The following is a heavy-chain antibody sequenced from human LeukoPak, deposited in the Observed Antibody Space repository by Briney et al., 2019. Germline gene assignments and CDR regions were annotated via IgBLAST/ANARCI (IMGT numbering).Heavy chain of an antibody. CDR1: GDSITRNY. J-gene: IGHJ3*01. Sequence: SETLSLTCTVSGDSITRNYWSWIRQPAGKGLEWIGRIYTTQINYNPSLKSRVTISADTSKNQFSLRLTSVMAADTAMYYCAKGQYNYDSSGRYYAAFDDWGRGSMVIVSS. CDR3: AKGQYNYDSSGRYYAAFDD. V-gene: IGHV4-4*07. CDR2: IYTTQI. D-gene: IGHD3-22*01.